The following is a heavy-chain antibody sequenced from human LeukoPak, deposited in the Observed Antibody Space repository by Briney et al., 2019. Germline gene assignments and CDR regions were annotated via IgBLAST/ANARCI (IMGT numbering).Heavy chain of an antibody. CDR3: ARDPGSGHYYYYGMDV. V-gene: IGHV4-31*03. Sequence: PSETLSLTCTVSGGSISSGGYSWSWIRQHPGKGLEWIGYIYYSGSAYYNPSLKSRVTISVDTSKNQFSLKLSSVTAADTAVYYCARDPGSGHYYYYGMDVWGQGTTVTVSS. CDR2: IYYSGSA. CDR1: GGSISSGGYS. J-gene: IGHJ6*02.